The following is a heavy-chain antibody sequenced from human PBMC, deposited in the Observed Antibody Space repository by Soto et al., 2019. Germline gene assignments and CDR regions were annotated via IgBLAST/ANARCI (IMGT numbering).Heavy chain of an antibody. CDR3: AKELQETAMVAGEFDY. CDR2: ISGSGGST. V-gene: IGHV3-23*01. D-gene: IGHD5-18*01. Sequence: EVQLLESGGGLVQPGGSLRLSCAASGVTFTGYAMSWVRQAPGKGLEWVSGISGSGGSTYSADSVEGRFTISRDNSKNTLYLHMSSLRAEDTAIYYCAKELQETAMVAGEFDYWGQGTLVTVSS. CDR1: GVTFTGYA. J-gene: IGHJ4*02.